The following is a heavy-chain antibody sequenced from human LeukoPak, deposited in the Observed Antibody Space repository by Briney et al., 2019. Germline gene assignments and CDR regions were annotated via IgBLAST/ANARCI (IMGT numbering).Heavy chain of an antibody. CDR1: GGSFSGYY. V-gene: IGHV4-34*01. Sequence: KPSETLSLTCAVYGGSFSGYYWSWIRQPPGKGLEWIGEINHSGSTNYNPSLKSRVTISVDTSKNQFSLKLSSVTAADTAVYYCARGGGQTGLYDYVWGSYRSYDYWGQGTLVTVSS. D-gene: IGHD3-16*02. J-gene: IGHJ4*02. CDR2: INHSGST. CDR3: ARGGGQTGLYDYVWGSYRSYDY.